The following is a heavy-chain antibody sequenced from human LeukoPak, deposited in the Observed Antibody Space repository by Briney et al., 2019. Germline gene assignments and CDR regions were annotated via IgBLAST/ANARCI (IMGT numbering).Heavy chain of an antibody. V-gene: IGHV3-74*01. CDR3: ARVAVAGYDAFGI. Sequence: GGSLRLSCAASGFTFSSHWIHWVRQAPGKGLVWVSRINGAGSSTSYADSVKGRFIISRDNARNTLYLQVNSLRAEDTAMYYCARVAVAGYDAFGIWGPGTMVTVSS. J-gene: IGHJ3*02. CDR1: GFTFSSHW. CDR2: INGAGSST. D-gene: IGHD6-19*01.